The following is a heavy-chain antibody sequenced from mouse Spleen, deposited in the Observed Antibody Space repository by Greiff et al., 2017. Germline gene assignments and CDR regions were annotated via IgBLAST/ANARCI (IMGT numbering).Heavy chain of an antibody. J-gene: IGHJ3*01. Sequence: VQGVESGAELARPGASVKLSCKASGYTFTSYGISWVKQRTGQGLEWIGEIYPRSGNTYYNEKFKGKATLTADKSSSTAYMELRSLTSEDSAVYFCARGGTGRAWFAYWGQGTLVTVSA. CDR3: ARGGTGRAWFAY. CDR2: IYPRSGNT. V-gene: IGHV1-81*01. CDR1: GYTFTSYG. D-gene: IGHD4-1*01.